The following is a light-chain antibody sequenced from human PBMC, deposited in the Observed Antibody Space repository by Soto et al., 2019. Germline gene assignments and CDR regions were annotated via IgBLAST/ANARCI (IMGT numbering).Light chain of an antibody. Sequence: QMTQSPSSLSASVGEKIIITCRASRDVGSDVSWYQQKPGQAPKLLIYAASNLYTGVPSRFSGSRSGTEFTLTISSLQPEDFASYYCQQSYTTPYTFGQGTKVEIK. V-gene: IGKV1-6*01. CDR2: AAS. CDR3: QQSYTTPYT. CDR1: RDVGSD. J-gene: IGKJ2*01.